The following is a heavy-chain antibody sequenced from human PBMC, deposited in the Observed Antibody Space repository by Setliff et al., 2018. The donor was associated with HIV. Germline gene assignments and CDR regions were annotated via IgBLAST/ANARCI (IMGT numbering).Heavy chain of an antibody. CDR2: MYHTGST. CDR3: AKTNGENY. D-gene: IGHD3-10*01. J-gene: IGHJ4*02. Sequence: SETLSLTCAVSGYSISSGCYWGWIRQPPGKGLEWIGSMYHTGSTYYSPSLNSRVTISVDTSKNQFSLTLTSVTAADTAVYYCAKTNGENYWGQGTLVTVSS. CDR1: GYSISSGCY. V-gene: IGHV4-38-2*01.